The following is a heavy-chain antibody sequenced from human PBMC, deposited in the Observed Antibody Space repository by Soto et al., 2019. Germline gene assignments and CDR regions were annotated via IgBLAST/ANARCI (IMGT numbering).Heavy chain of an antibody. J-gene: IGHJ4*02. D-gene: IGHD2-2*01. CDR2: ISKSDYT. Sequence: GGSLRLSCTVSGFAFNNYGINWVRQAPGKGLEWVSSISKSDYTYYSDSVKGRFTISRDNAKNSVSLQMNTLRVEDTAVYYCAREDSIIIPAVSDFWGQGTLVTVS. CDR3: AREDSIIIPAVSDF. V-gene: IGHV3-21*01. CDR1: GFAFNNYG.